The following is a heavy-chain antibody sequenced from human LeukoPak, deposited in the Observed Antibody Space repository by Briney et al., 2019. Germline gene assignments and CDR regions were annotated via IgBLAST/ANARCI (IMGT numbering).Heavy chain of an antibody. J-gene: IGHJ6*03. CDR2: IKQDGSEK. CDR3: ARDGVTMVRGVKVLDYYYYYMDV. CDR1: GFTFSSYW. D-gene: IGHD3-10*01. Sequence: GGSLRLSCAASGFTFSSYWMSWVRQAPGKGLEWVANIKQDGSEKYYVDSVKGRFTISRDNAKNSLYLQMNSLRAEDTAVYYCARDGVTMVRGVKVLDYYYYYMDVWGKGTTVTISS. V-gene: IGHV3-7*01.